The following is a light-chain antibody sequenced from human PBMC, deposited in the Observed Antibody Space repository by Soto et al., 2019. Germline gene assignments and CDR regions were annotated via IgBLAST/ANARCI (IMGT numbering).Light chain of an antibody. Sequence: QSVLTQPASVSGSPGQSITISCTGTSSDVGGYNYVSWYLQHPGKAPKLMIYEVSNRPSGVSNRFSGSKSGNTASLTISGLQAEDEADYYCSSYTSSSTLVFGGGTKVTVL. CDR1: SSDVGGYNY. J-gene: IGLJ2*01. V-gene: IGLV2-14*01. CDR3: SSYTSSSTLV. CDR2: EVS.